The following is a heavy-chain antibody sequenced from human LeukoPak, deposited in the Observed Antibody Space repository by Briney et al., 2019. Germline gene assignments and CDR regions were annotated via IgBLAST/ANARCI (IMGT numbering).Heavy chain of an antibody. CDR3: ARDGRCGGDCYAS. J-gene: IGHJ4*02. CDR1: GFSFSSYT. D-gene: IGHD2-21*02. CDR2: ISSSSSYI. V-gene: IGHV3-21*01. Sequence: PGGSLRLSCAASGFSFSSYTMNWVRQAPGKGLEWVSIISSSSSYIYYADSVKGRFTISRDNAKNALYLQMNSLRVEDTAVYYCARDGRCGGDCYASWGQGTLLTVSS.